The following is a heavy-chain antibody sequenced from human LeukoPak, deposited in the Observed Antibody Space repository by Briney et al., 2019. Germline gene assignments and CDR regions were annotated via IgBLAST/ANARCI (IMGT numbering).Heavy chain of an antibody. J-gene: IGHJ3*02. CDR3: ASFLYYDSSGYYYLYAFDI. V-gene: IGHV4-59*12. CDR1: GGSISSYY. D-gene: IGHD3-22*01. Sequence: PSETLSLTCTVSGGSISSYYWSWIRQPPGKGLEWIGYIYYSGSTNYNPSLKSRVTISVDTSKNQFSLKLSSVTAADTAVYYCASFLYYDSSGYYYLYAFDIWGQGTMVTVSS. CDR2: IYYSGST.